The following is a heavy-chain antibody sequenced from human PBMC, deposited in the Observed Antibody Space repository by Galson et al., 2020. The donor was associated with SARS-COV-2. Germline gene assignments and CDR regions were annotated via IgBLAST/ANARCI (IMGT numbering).Heavy chain of an antibody. CDR2: ISYDGSNK. V-gene: IGHV3-30*04. CDR3: ARDIAYYDFWSGYRLPDYYYYGMDV. D-gene: IGHD3-3*01. J-gene: IGHJ6*02. Sequence: GGSLRLSCAASGFTFSSYAMHWVRQAPGKGLEWVAVISYDGSNKYYADSVKGRFTISRDNSKNTLYLQMNSLRAEDTAVYYCARDIAYYDFWSGYRLPDYYYYGMDVWGQGTTVTVSS. CDR1: GFTFSSYA.